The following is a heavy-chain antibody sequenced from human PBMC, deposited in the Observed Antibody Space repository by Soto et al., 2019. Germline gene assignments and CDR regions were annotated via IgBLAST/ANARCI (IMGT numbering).Heavy chain of an antibody. Sequence: QVQLVQSGAEVKKPGSSVKVSCKASGGTFSSYAISWVRQAPGKGLEWMGGIIPIFGKANYAQKFQGRVTIPADESTSTAHMELSSLRSEDTAVFYCATYSRTSDYYYYGMEVGGHGTTVTFS. CDR3: ATYSRTSDYYYYGMEV. CDR2: IIPIFGKA. CDR1: GGTFSSYA. D-gene: IGHD2-2*01. V-gene: IGHV1-69*01. J-gene: IGHJ6*02.